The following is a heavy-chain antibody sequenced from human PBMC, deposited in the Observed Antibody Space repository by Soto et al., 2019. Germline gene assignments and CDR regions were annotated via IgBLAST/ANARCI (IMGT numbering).Heavy chain of an antibody. V-gene: IGHV3-74*01. CDR1: GFTSSNYW. J-gene: IGHJ6*02. CDR3: ARSVRSGSFPYYYNAMDV. Sequence: PGGSLRLSCAASGFTSSNYWMHWVRQAPGKGLVWVSRIKSDGSSTSYADSVKGRFTISRDNAKNTLDLQMHGLRAEDMAVYYCARSVRSGSFPYYYNAMDVCGQGATVTVSS. D-gene: IGHD3-10*01. CDR2: IKSDGSST.